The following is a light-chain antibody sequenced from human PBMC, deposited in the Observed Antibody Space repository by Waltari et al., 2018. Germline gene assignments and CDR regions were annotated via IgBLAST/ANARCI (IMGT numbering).Light chain of an antibody. CDR3: QQYLNWPRT. J-gene: IGKJ1*01. CDR2: GAS. V-gene: IGKV3-15*01. CDR1: QSVSSN. Sequence: ELVMTQSPATLSVSPGERATLSCRASQSVSSNLAWYQQKPGQAPRLLIYGASPRSPFLKARFSGSGSGTEFTLTISSLPSLPFSLFFSQQYLNWPRTFGQGTSVEIK.